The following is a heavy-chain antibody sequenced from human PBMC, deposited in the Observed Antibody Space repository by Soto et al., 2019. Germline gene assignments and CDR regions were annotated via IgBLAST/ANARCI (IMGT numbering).Heavy chain of an antibody. J-gene: IGHJ4*02. CDR1: GGTFSSYT. V-gene: IGHV1-69*04. CDR2: IIPILGIA. Sequence: EASVKVSCKASGGTFSSYTISWVRQAPGQGLEWMGRIIPILGIANYAQKVQGRVTMTTDTSTSTAYMELRSLRSDDTAVYYCARDGYLLTGVLDYWGQGTLVTVSS. D-gene: IGHD3-9*01. CDR3: ARDGYLLTGVLDY.